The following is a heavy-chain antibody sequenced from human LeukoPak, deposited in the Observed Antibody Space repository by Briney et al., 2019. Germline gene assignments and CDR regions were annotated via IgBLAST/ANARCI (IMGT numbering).Heavy chain of an antibody. J-gene: IGHJ6*03. D-gene: IGHD3-16*01. V-gene: IGHV1-18*01. CDR2: ISVYNDKT. Sequence: ASVKVPCKASGYTFTSYGITWVRQAPGEGLEWMGWISVYNDKTNYAQKLQGRVTMTTETSTSTAYIELRSLRSDDTAVYYCARGGTPSYYYYMDVWGKGTTVTISS. CDR3: ARGGTPSYYYYMDV. CDR1: GYTFTSYG.